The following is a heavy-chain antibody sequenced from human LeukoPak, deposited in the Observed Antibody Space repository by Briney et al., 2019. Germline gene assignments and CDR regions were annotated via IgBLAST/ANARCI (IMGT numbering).Heavy chain of an antibody. Sequence: SQTLSLTCAISGDSVSSNTAAWYWIRQSPSRGLEWLGRTYYRSKWNYQYAVSVRSQITINVDTSKNQFSLQLNSVTPEDTAVYYCARDPSDDQGLDCWGQGTLVTVSS. CDR3: ARDPSDDQGLDC. D-gene: IGHD3-16*01. CDR2: TYYRSKWNY. V-gene: IGHV6-1*01. J-gene: IGHJ4*02. CDR1: GDSVSSNTAA.